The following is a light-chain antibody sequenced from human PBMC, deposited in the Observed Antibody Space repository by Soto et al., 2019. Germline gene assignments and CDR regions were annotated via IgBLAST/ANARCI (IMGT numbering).Light chain of an antibody. Sequence: QSVLTQPASVSGSPGQSITISCTGTSSDVGGYNYVSWYQQYPGKAPKLMIYDVSNRPSGVSTRFSGSKSGNTASLTISGLQAEDEADYYCSSYASSSPPYVFGTGTKLTVL. CDR2: DVS. J-gene: IGLJ1*01. V-gene: IGLV2-14*03. CDR1: SSDVGGYNY. CDR3: SSYASSSPPYV.